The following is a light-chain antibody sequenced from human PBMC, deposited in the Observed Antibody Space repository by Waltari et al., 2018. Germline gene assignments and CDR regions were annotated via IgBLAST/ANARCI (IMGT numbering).Light chain of an antibody. CDR3: MQALQTLT. Sequence: DIVMTQSPLSLPVTLGESASIPCRSSQSLLHSNGYNYLDWYLQKPGQSPQLLIYLGSERASRVPDRVSGSGSGTDFTMKISRVEAEDVGVYYCMQALQTLTFGPGTKVDIK. CDR1: QSLLHSNGYNY. CDR2: LGS. J-gene: IGKJ3*01. V-gene: IGKV2-28*01.